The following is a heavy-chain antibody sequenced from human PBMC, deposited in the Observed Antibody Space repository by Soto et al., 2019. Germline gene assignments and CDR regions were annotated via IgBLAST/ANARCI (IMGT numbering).Heavy chain of an antibody. J-gene: IGHJ4*02. V-gene: IGHV3-30-3*01. CDR1: GFTFSSYA. CDR2: ISYDGSNK. D-gene: IGHD3-16*01. CDR3: ARVLVHSGGDYFDY. Sequence: QVQLVESGGGVVQPGRSPRLSCAASGFTFSSYAMHWVRQAPGKGLEWVAVISYDGSNKYYADSVKGRFTISRDNSKNTLYLQMNSLRAEDTAVYYCARVLVHSGGDYFDYWGQGTLVTVSS.